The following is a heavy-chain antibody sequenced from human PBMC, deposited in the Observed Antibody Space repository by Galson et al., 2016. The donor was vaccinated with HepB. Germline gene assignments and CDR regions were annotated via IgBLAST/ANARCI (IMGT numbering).Heavy chain of an antibody. CDR1: GFTFNSYS. CDR3: AKSGRYYGVDHFDY. CDR2: ISYDGSNK. V-gene: IGHV3-30*18. J-gene: IGHJ4*02. D-gene: IGHD4-17*01. Sequence: SLRLSCAASGFTFNSYSMNWVRQAPGKGLEWVAVISYDGSNKYYADSVKGRFTISRDNSKNTLYLQMNSLRAEDTAVYYCAKSGRYYGVDHFDYWGQGTLVTVSS.